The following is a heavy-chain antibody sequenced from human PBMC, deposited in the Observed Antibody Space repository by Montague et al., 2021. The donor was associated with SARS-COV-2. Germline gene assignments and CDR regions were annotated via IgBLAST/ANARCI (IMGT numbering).Heavy chain of an antibody. V-gene: IGHV4-39*07. J-gene: IGHJ6*02. Sequence: SETLSLTCTVSGGSIGGTNYYWDWIRQSPGKGLEWIGNIFQSGGISYNPSLKSRVTISIDKSKNQFSLKLSSVTAANTAVYYCARAGGDHYYHYYGMDVWGQGTTVTVSS. D-gene: IGHD2-21*02. CDR3: ARAGGDHYYHYYGMDV. CDR1: GGSIGGTNYY. CDR2: IFQSGGI.